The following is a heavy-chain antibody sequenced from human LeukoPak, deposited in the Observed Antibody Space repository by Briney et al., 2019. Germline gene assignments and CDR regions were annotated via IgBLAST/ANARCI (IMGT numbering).Heavy chain of an antibody. CDR3: ARVGRGDTYGYVDY. Sequence: GGSLRLSCAASGSTVSSNYMSWVRQTPGKGLAWVSVLYSGGNTYYADSVKGRFTISRDNSKNMLFLQMNSLRAEDTAVYYCARVGRGDTYGYVDYWGQGTLVTVSS. CDR2: LYSGGNT. J-gene: IGHJ4*02. CDR1: GSTVSSNY. D-gene: IGHD5-18*01. V-gene: IGHV3-66*01.